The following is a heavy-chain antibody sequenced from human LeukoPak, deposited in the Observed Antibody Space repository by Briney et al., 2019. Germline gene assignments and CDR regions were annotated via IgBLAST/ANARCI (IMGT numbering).Heavy chain of an antibody. CDR1: GGSISSGGYY. D-gene: IGHD1-1*01. V-gene: IGHV4-61*02. CDR2: IYTSGST. Sequence: SQTLSLTCTVSGGSISSGGYYWSWIRQPAGKGLEWIGRIYTSGSTNYNPSLKSRVTMSVDTSKNQFFLKLSAVTAADTAVYYCARADDLDVWGKGTTVTVSS. J-gene: IGHJ6*04. CDR3: ARADDLDV.